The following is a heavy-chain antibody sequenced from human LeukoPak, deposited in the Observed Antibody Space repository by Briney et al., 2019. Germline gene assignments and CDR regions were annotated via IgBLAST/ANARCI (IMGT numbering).Heavy chain of an antibody. CDR2: INHSGST. CDR1: GGSFSGYY. CDR3: ASGPYLRDIAVVVAATDAFDI. J-gene: IGHJ3*02. D-gene: IGHD2-15*01. Sequence: SETLSLTCAVYGGSFSGYYWSWIRQPPGKGLEWIGEINHSGSTNYNPSLKSRVTISVDTSKNQFSLKLSSVTAADTAVYYCASGPYLRDIAVVVAATDAFDIWGQGTMVTVSS. V-gene: IGHV4-34*01.